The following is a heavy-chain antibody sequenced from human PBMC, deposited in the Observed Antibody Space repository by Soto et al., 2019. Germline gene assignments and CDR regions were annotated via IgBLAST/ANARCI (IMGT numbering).Heavy chain of an antibody. CDR1: GFTFSSYA. Sequence: RSLRLSCAASGFTFSSYAMSCVRQAPGKGLEWVSAISGSGGSTYYADSVKGRFTISRDNSKNTLYLQMNSLRAEDTAVYYCAKMGGNEDYYYYGMDVWGQGTTVTVSS. CDR2: ISGSGGST. J-gene: IGHJ6*02. D-gene: IGHD1-1*01. V-gene: IGHV3-23*01. CDR3: AKMGGNEDYYYYGMDV.